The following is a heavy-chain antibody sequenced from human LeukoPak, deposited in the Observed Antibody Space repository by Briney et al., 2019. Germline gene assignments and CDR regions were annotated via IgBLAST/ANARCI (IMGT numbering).Heavy chain of an antibody. CDR2: ISPSGDIT. J-gene: IGHJ3*01. D-gene: IGHD7-27*01. Sequence: GGSLRLSCAASGFTFSTYGMNWVRQAPGKGLERVSGISPSGDITYYADSVMGRFSISRDNPKSTVSLQMSSLRAEDTALYYCVRDLHWGGFDVWGQGTMVTVSS. V-gene: IGHV3-23*01. CDR3: VRDLHWGGFDV. CDR1: GFTFSTYG.